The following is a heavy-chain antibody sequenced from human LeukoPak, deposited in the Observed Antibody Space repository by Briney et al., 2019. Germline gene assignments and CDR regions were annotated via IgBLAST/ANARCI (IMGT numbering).Heavy chain of an antibody. CDR2: IYYSGTT. V-gene: IGHV4-39*01. J-gene: IGHJ6*03. D-gene: IGHD6-19*01. Sequence: PSETLSLTCTVSGGSISSTIYYWGWIRQPPGKGLEWIGSIYYSGTTYYNASLKSRVTISVDTSKNQFSLKLSSVTAADTAVYYCARRVAGISPYYYMDVWGKGTTVTISS. CDR3: ARRVAGISPYYYMDV. CDR1: GGSISSTIYY.